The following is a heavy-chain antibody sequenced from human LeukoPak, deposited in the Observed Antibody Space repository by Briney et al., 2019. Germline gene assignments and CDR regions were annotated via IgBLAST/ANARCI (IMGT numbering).Heavy chain of an antibody. V-gene: IGHV5-51*01. CDR3: ARLSSRGYEISWWFDP. Sequence: GESLKISCKGSGNSFTSYWIGWARQMPGKGLELMGIIYPGDSDTRYSPSFLGQVTISADKSISTAYLQWSSLKASDTAIYYCARLSSRGYEISWWFDPWGQGTLATVSS. CDR1: GNSFTSYW. CDR2: IYPGDSDT. J-gene: IGHJ5*02. D-gene: IGHD5-12*01.